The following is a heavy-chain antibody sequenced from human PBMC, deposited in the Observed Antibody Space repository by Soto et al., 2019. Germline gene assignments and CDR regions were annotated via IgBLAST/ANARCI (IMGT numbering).Heavy chain of an antibody. V-gene: IGHV4-59*12. D-gene: IGHD1-26*01. Sequence: QVQLQESGPGLVKPSETLSLMCTVSGGSITNYYWSWIRQSPAKGLEWIGYVSDSGSTKYNPSLKSRVTISVDTSKNQFSLKLTSLTAADTAVYYCARERVGHSVMDVWGQGTTVTVSS. CDR1: GGSITNYY. CDR3: ARERVGHSVMDV. CDR2: VSDSGST. J-gene: IGHJ6*02.